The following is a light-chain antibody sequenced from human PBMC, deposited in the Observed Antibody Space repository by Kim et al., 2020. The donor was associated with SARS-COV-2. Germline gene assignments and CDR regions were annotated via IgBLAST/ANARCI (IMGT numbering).Light chain of an antibody. CDR2: MTL. J-gene: IGLJ3*02. V-gene: IGLV10-54*01. Sequence: QTATLTCPGNSNNVGSQGAVWLQQHPGHPPKVLSDMTLNRPSGISERFSASRSRNIASLTITELRPEDEADYYCSAWDGILNSWVFGGGTQLTVL. CDR1: SNNVGSQG. CDR3: SAWDGILNSWV.